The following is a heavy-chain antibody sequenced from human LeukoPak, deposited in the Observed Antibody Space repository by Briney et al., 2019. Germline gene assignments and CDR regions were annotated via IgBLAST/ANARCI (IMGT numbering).Heavy chain of an antibody. J-gene: IGHJ4*02. Sequence: GGSLRLYCAASGFTFSSYAMSWVRQAPGNGLEWVPAIGGSGGGTYYADSVKGRFTISRDNSKNTLYLQMNNLRAEDTAVYYCAKDSYSSSSGPVDYWGQGTLVTVSS. CDR1: GFTFSSYA. CDR3: AKDSYSSSSGPVDY. CDR2: IGGSGGGT. V-gene: IGHV3-23*01. D-gene: IGHD6-6*01.